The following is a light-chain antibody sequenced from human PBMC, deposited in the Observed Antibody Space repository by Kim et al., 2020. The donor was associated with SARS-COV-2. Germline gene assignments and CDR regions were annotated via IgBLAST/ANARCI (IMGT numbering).Light chain of an antibody. CDR1: QTVDRN. V-gene: IGKV3-15*01. CDR3: QQFSKWPLT. Sequence: PGERVTLSCRASQTVDRNLAWYQQKGGQPPRLPIYRASTRATDIPDRFSGSGSGTEFTLTIHSLRSEDSGNYYCQQFSKWPLTFGGGTKVEIK. CDR2: RAS. J-gene: IGKJ4*01.